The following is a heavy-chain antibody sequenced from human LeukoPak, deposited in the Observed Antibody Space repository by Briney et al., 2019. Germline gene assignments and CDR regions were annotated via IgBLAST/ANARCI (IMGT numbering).Heavy chain of an antibody. CDR1: GFMFRSYW. D-gene: IGHD3-10*02. CDR3: ARDYITMFSDY. Sequence: GGSLRLSCAASGFMFRSYWMSWVRQAPGKGLEWVANINQDGSEKYYVDSVKGRFTISRDNAKNSLYLQMNSLRAEDTAVYYCARDYITMFSDYWGQGTLVTVSS. CDR2: INQDGSEK. J-gene: IGHJ4*02. V-gene: IGHV3-7*03.